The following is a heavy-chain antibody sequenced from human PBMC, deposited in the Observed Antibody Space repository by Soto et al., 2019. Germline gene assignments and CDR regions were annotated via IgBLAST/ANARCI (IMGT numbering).Heavy chain of an antibody. V-gene: IGHV3-7*01. CDR3: ARDGYYDILTGYEY. CDR2: IKQDGSEK. CDR1: GFTFSSYW. Sequence: GGSLRLSCAASGFTFSSYWMSWVRQAPGKGLEWVANIKQDGSEKYYVDSVKGRFTISRDNAKNSLYLQMNSLRAEDTAVYYCARDGYYDILTGYEYWGQGTLVTVSS. J-gene: IGHJ4*02. D-gene: IGHD3-9*01.